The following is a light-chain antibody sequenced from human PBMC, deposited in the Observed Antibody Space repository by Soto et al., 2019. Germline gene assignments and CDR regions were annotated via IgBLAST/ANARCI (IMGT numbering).Light chain of an antibody. Sequence: DIQMTQSPSTLSASVGDRVTITCRASQSISSWLDWYQQKQGKAPKLLIYDASSLESGVPSRFSGSGSGTEFTLTISSLQPDDFATYYCQQYNSYSLTFGGGTKVEIK. CDR3: QQYNSYSLT. CDR2: DAS. J-gene: IGKJ4*01. CDR1: QSISSW. V-gene: IGKV1-5*01.